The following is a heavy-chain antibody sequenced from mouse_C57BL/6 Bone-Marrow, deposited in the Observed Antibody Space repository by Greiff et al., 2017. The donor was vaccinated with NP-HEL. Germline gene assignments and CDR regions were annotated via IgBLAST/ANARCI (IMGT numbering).Heavy chain of an antibody. V-gene: IGHV1-59*01. J-gene: IGHJ4*01. Sequence: VQLQQPGAELVRPGTSVKLSCKASGYTFTSYWMHWVKQRPGQGLEWIGVIDPSDSYTNYNQKFKGKATLTVDTSSSTAYMQLSSLTSEDSAVYYCARSPCAMDYWGQGTSVTVSS. CDR1: GYTFTSYW. CDR3: ARSPCAMDY. CDR2: IDPSDSYT.